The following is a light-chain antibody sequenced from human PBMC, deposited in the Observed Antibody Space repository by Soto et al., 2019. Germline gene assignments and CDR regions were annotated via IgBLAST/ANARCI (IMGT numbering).Light chain of an antibody. CDR3: SSYAGSTRDV. Sequence: QSALTQPPSASGSPGQSVTISCTGTSSDVGGYNYVSWYQQHPGKAHKLMIYEVSKRPSGVPDRFSGSKSGNTASLTVSGLQAEDEADYYCSSYAGSTRDVFGTGTKVT. CDR1: SSDVGGYNY. CDR2: EVS. V-gene: IGLV2-8*01. J-gene: IGLJ1*01.